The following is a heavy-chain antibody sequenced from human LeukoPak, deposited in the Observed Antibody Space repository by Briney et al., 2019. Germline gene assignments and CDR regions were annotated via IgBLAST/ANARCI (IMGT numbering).Heavy chain of an antibody. J-gene: IGHJ3*02. CDR1: GFTFDDYA. CDR2: ISWNSGSI. Sequence: PGGSLRLSWAASGFTFDDYAMHWVRQAPGKGLEWVSGISWNSGSIGYADSVKGRFTISRDNAKNSLYLQMNSLRAEDMALYYCAKDMGSSGSYDAAFDIWGQGTMVTVSS. V-gene: IGHV3-9*03. CDR3: AKDMGSSGSYDAAFDI. D-gene: IGHD1-26*01.